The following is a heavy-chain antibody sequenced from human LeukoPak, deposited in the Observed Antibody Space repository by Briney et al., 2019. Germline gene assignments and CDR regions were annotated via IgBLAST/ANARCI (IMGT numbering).Heavy chain of an antibody. CDR1: GFTFSDYY. CDR2: ISSSGSTI. Sequence: GGSLGLSCAASGFTFSDYYMSWIRQAPGKGLEWVSYISSSGSTIYYADSVKGRFTISRDNAKNSLYLQMNSLRAEDTAVYYCVARPGIAAAGTRYYYMDVWGKGTTVTVSS. D-gene: IGHD6-13*01. V-gene: IGHV3-11*01. CDR3: VARPGIAAAGTRYYYMDV. J-gene: IGHJ6*03.